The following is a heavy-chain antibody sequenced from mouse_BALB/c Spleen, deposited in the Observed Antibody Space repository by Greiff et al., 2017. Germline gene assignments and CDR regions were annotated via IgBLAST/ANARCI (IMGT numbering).Heavy chain of an antibody. V-gene: IGHV5-17*02. D-gene: IGHD4-1*01. CDR3: SRSGDWEPWFAY. Sequence: EVKVVESGGGLVQPGGSRKLSCAASGFTFSSFGMHWVRQAPEKGLEWVAYISSGSSTIYYADTVKGRCTISRDNPKNTLFLQMTSLRSEDTAMYYCSRSGDWEPWFAYWGQGALVTVSA. CDR1: GFTFSSFG. J-gene: IGHJ3*01. CDR2: ISSGSSTI.